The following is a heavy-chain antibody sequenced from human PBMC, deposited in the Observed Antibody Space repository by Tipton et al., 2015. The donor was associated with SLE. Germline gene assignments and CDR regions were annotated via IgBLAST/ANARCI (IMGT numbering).Heavy chain of an antibody. CDR3: ARGSYYDFWSGYNYHYYYMDV. D-gene: IGHD3-3*01. J-gene: IGHJ6*03. Sequence: SLRLSCAASGFTFSSYEMNWVRQAPGKGLEWVSYISSSGSTIFYADSVKGRFTISRDNAKNSLYLQMNSLRAEDTAVYYCARGSYYDFWSGYNYHYYYMDVWGRGTTVTVSS. CDR1: GFTFSSYE. V-gene: IGHV3-48*03. CDR2: ISSSGSTI.